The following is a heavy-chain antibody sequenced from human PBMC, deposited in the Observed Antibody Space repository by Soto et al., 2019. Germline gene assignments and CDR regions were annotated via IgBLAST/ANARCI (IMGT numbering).Heavy chain of an antibody. CDR2: INAGNGNT. CDR3: ARDSGYYGMDV. D-gene: IGHD6-25*01. Sequence: GSVKVSFKASGYTFTSYAMHWVRQAPGQRLEWMGWINAGNGNTKYSQKFQGRVTITRDTSASTAYMELSSLRSEDTAVYYCARDSGYYGMDVWGQGTPVTVSS. J-gene: IGHJ6*02. V-gene: IGHV1-3*01. CDR1: GYTFTSYA.